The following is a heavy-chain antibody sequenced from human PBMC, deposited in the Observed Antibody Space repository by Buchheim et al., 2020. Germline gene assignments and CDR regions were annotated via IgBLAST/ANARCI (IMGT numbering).Heavy chain of an antibody. J-gene: IGHJ4*02. CDR1: GFTFSSYG. Sequence: QVQLVESGGGVVQPGRSLRLSCAASGFTFSSYGMHWVRQAPGKGLEWVAVIWYDGSNKYYADSVKGRFTISRDNSKTTLYLQMNSLRAEDTAVYYCARGGAYYYDSSGFLYWGQGTL. CDR3: ARGGAYYYDSSGFLY. V-gene: IGHV3-33*01. CDR2: IWYDGSNK. D-gene: IGHD3-22*01.